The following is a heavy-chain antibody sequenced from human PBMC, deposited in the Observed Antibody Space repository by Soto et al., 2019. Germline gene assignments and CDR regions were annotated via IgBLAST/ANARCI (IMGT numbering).Heavy chain of an antibody. D-gene: IGHD3-22*01. CDR1: GGTFSSYA. Sequence: SVKVSCKASGGTFSSYAISWVRQAPGQGLEWMGGIIPIFGTANYAQKFQGRVTITADESTSTAYMELSSLRSEDTAVYYCARDSYYYDSSGPRIDYWGQGTLVTVSS. V-gene: IGHV1-69*13. CDR2: IIPIFGTA. CDR3: ARDSYYYDSSGPRIDY. J-gene: IGHJ4*02.